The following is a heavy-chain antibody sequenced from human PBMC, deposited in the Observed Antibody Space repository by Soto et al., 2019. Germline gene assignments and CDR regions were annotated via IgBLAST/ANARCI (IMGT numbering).Heavy chain of an antibody. CDR3: AKTANGWFSAFDI. CDR1: GFTFSSYA. CDR2: ISGSGGTT. J-gene: IGHJ3*02. Sequence: EVQLLESGGGLVQPGGSLRLSCAASGFTFSSYAMSWVRQAPGKGLELVSAISGSGGTTYYADSVKGRFTFSRDNSKNTLYQQMNSLRAEDTAVYYCAKTANGWFSAFDIWGQGTMVTVSS. V-gene: IGHV3-23*01. D-gene: IGHD6-19*01.